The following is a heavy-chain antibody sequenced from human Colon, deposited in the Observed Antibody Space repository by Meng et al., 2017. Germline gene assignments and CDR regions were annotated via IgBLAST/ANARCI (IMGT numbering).Heavy chain of an antibody. CDR1: GYTLY. CDR2: INPRTGDT. V-gene: IGHV1-2*02. Sequence: QVQLVQSGAEVKKRGASGTVSCKASGYTLYIHWVRLRPGEGLEWMGWINPRTGDTKFAQSFQGRVTMTRDTSTTTFSMDLRSLTTDDSAIYFCARESADGGSFDLWGQGTLVTVSS. J-gene: IGHJ4*02. D-gene: IGHD2-15*01. CDR3: ARESADGGSFDL.